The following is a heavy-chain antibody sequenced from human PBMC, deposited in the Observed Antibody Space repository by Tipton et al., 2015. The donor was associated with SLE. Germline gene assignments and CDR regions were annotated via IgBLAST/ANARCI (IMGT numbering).Heavy chain of an antibody. CDR3: ARVWGQSDYFDY. CDR1: GGSITNYF. J-gene: IGHJ4*02. V-gene: IGHV4-59*01. CDR2: IYYRGTI. Sequence: TLSLTCTVSGGSITNYFWSWIRQPPGKGLEWIGHIYYRGTISYSPSLKSRVTISVDTSKNQFSLKLTSVTAADTAVYYCARVWGQSDYFDYWGQGTLVTVSS. D-gene: IGHD3-16*01.